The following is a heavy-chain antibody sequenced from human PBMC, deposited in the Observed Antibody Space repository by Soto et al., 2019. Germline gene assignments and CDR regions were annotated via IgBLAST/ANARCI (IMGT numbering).Heavy chain of an antibody. CDR1: GGSISSGGYY. CDR3: ARGQYCSGGSCYFYYYGMDV. D-gene: IGHD2-15*01. V-gene: IGHV4-31*03. CDR2: IYHSGSI. Sequence: QVQLQESGPGLVKPSQTLSLTCTVSGGSISSGGYYWSWIRQHPGKGLEWIGYIYHSGSIYYNPALKSRITISVDTSTNQFSLNLSSVTAADTAVYYCARGQYCSGGSCYFYYYGMDVWGPGTTVTVSS. J-gene: IGHJ6*02.